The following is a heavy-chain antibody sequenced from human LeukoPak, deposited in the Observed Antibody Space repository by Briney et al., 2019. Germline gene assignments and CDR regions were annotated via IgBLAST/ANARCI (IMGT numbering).Heavy chain of an antibody. CDR3: AGRISGYYIDY. CDR2: IWPSDSDT. D-gene: IGHD1-26*01. J-gene: IGHJ4*01. CDR1: GYTFTNYW. V-gene: IGHV5-51*01. Sequence: GESLKISCKGSGYTFTNYWIGWVRQMPGKGLEWMGIIWPSDSDTRYSPSFQGQVTISADKSISTAYLQWSSLKASDTAIYSCAGRISGYYIDYWGQGTLVSVSS.